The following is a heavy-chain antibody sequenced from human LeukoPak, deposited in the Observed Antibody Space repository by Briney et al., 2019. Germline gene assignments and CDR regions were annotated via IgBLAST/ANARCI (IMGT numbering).Heavy chain of an antibody. CDR3: AKGESSGYYYEVPYAFDI. Sequence: GGSLRLSCAASGFTFSSYSMSWVRQAPGKGLEWVSAISGSGGSTYYADSVKGRFTISRDNSKNTLYLQMNSLRAEDTAVYYCAKGESSGYYYEVPYAFDIWGQGTMVTVSS. V-gene: IGHV3-23*01. CDR2: ISGSGGST. D-gene: IGHD3-22*01. CDR1: GFTFSSYS. J-gene: IGHJ3*02.